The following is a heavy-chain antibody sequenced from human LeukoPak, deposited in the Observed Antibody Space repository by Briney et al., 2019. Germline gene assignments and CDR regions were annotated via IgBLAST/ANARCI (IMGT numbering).Heavy chain of an antibody. CDR1: GYTFTNNA. D-gene: IGHD3-22*01. CDR2: INPNSGDT. V-gene: IGHV1-2*02. CDR3: ARLGTYYYDGSGYYPLTGYFDY. J-gene: IGHJ4*02. Sequence: ASVKVSCKTSGYTFTNNAINWVRQAPGQGLEWMGWINPNSGDTKYEQKFQGRVTMTRDTSISTAYMEVSRLRSDDTAVYYCARLGTYYYDGSGYYPLTGYFDYWGQGTLVTVSS.